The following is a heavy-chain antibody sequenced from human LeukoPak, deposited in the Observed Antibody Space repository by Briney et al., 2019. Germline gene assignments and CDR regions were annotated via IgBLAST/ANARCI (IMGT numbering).Heavy chain of an antibody. CDR3: MREILRYFDWFAPATGGPQANLDY. V-gene: IGHV3-23*01. CDR1: GFTFSSYA. J-gene: IGHJ4*02. CDR2: ISGSGGST. Sequence: GGSLRLSCAASGFTFSSYAMSWVRQAPGKGLEWVSAISGSGGSTYYADSVKGRFTISRDNSKNTLYLQMNSLRAEDTAVYYCMREILRYFDWFAPATGGPQANLDYWGQGTLVTVSS. D-gene: IGHD3-9*01.